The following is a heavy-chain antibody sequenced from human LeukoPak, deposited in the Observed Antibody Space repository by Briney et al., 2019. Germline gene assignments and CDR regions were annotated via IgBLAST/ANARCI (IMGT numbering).Heavy chain of an antibody. CDR1: GFTFSSYA. D-gene: IGHD4-11*01. V-gene: IGHV3-23*01. Sequence: SGGSLRLSCAASGFTFSSYAMSWVRQAPGKGLEWVSAISGSGGSTYYADSVKGRFTISRDNSKNTLYLQMNSLRAEDTALYYCARSTYDDYSNYGYPRSTPELWYYFDYWGQGALVTVSS. CDR2: ISGSGGST. J-gene: IGHJ4*02. CDR3: ARSTYDDYSNYGYPRSTPELWYYFDY.